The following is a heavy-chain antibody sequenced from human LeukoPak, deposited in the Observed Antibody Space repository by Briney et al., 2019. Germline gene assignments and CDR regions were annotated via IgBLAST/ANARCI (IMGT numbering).Heavy chain of an antibody. CDR1: GFTFSSYG. CDR2: IRYDGSNK. Sequence: PGGSLRLSCAASGFTFSSYGMHWVRQAPGKGLEWVAFIRYDGSNKYYADSVKGRFTISRDNSKNTLYLQMNSLRAEDTAVYYCARERRSGSYCGYWGQGTLVTVSS. V-gene: IGHV3-30*02. J-gene: IGHJ4*02. CDR3: ARERRSGSYCGY. D-gene: IGHD1-26*01.